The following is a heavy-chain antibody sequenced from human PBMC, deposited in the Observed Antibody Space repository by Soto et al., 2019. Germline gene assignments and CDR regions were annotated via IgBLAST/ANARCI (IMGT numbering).Heavy chain of an antibody. Sequence: QVQLVQSGAEVKRPGASVKVSCKASGYMFRSYGISWVRQAPGQGLEWMGWISAFNGNTNYPQNLQGRVTMTTDTSTSTAYMELRTLRSDDSAMYYCVRDGGYGAGSYFDYWGQGTLVTVSS. D-gene: IGHD3-10*01. CDR2: ISAFNGNT. V-gene: IGHV1-18*01. CDR1: GYMFRSYG. CDR3: VRDGGYGAGSYFDY. J-gene: IGHJ4*02.